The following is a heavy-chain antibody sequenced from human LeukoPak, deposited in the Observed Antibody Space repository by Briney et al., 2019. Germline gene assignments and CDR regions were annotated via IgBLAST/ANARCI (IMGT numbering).Heavy chain of an antibody. V-gene: IGHV4-59*01. CDR3: ALGDCSSTSCYVFDY. J-gene: IGHJ4*02. CDR2: IFNSGST. CDR1: GGYISSYY. Sequence: SETLSLTCTVSGGYISSYYWSWIRQPPGKGLERIGYIFNSGSTNYNPSLKSRVTISVDTSKNQFSLKLSSVTAADTAVYFCALGDCSSTSCYVFDYWGQGTLVTVSS. D-gene: IGHD2-2*01.